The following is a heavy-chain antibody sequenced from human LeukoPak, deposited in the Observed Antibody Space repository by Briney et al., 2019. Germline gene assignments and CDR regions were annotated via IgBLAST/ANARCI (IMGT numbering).Heavy chain of an antibody. V-gene: IGHV4-61*02. CDR2: IYASGST. CDR3: AREERPKLSVDP. J-gene: IGHJ5*02. D-gene: IGHD1-1*01. Sequence: ASETLSLTCTVSGGSISSGSYYWSWIRQPAGKGLEWIGRIYASGSTNYNPSLKSRVTISVDTSKNQFSLKLSSVTAADTAVYYCAREERPKLSVDPWGQGTLVTVSS. CDR1: GGSISSGSYY.